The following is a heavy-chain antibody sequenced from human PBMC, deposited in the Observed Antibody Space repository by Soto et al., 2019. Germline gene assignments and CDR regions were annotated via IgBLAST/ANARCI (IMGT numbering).Heavy chain of an antibody. CDR3: AKVMPDYSGVASEH. CDR1: GFPFSTFG. V-gene: IGHV3-30*18. J-gene: IGHJ4*02. D-gene: IGHD6-19*01. CDR2: VSYDEVNK. Sequence: SQSLSCIVTGFPFSTFGIHWVSPAQGKGLEWLAVVSYDEVNKFYADSVRGRFTISRDNSKDTVYLQINSLRRDDTARDCCAKVMPDYSGVASEHWGQGTRVTVSA.